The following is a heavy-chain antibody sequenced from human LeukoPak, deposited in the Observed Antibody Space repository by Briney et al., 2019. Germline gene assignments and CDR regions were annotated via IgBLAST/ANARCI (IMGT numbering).Heavy chain of an antibody. CDR3: ARVSVDYYGMDV. J-gene: IGHJ6*02. CDR1: GYTFTSYA. Sequence: ASVKVSCKASGYTFTSYAISWVRQAPGQGLEWMGGIIPIFGTANYAQKFQGRVTITADESTSTAYMELSSLRSEDTAVYYCARVSVDYYGMDVWGQGTTVTVSS. V-gene: IGHV1-69*13. D-gene: IGHD2-15*01. CDR2: IIPIFGTA.